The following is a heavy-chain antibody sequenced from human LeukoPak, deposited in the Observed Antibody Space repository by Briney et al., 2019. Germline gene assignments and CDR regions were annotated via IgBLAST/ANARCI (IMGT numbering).Heavy chain of an antibody. D-gene: IGHD6-19*01. CDR3: ARFSSGWSDAFDI. J-gene: IGHJ3*02. CDR1: GGSISSGDYY. V-gene: IGHV4-30-4*08. Sequence: PSETLSLTCTVSGGSISSGDYYWSWIRQPPGKGLEWIGYFYYSGSTYYNPSLKSRVTISVDTSKNQFSLKLSSVTAADTAVYYCARFSSGWSDAFDIWGQGTMVTVSS. CDR2: FYYSGST.